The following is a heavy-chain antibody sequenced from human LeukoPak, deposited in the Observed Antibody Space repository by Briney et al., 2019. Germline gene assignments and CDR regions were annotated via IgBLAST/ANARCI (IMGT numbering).Heavy chain of an antibody. J-gene: IGHJ4*02. CDR2: INHSGSN. V-gene: IGHV4-34*01. D-gene: IGHD6-19*01. CDR1: GGSFSGYY. Sequence: PSETLSLTCAVYGGSFSGYYWSWIRQPPGKGLEWIGEINHSGSNNYNPSLKSRVTISVDTSKNQFSLKLSSVTAADTAVYYCARGHGSSGSGGILGYWGQGTLVTVSS. CDR3: ARGHGSSGSGGILGY.